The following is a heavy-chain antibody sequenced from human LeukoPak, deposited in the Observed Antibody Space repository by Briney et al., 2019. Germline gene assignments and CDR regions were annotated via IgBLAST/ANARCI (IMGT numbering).Heavy chain of an antibody. J-gene: IGHJ4*02. V-gene: IGHV3-23*01. CDR3: AKGPSKDTTIDY. Sequence: QSGGSLRLSCAASGFTVSSNYMSWVRQAPGKGLEWVSAISGSGGSTYYADSVKGRFTISRDNSKNTLYLQMNSLRAEDTAVYYCAKGPSKDTTIDYWGQGTLVTVSS. CDR2: ISGSGGST. CDR1: GFTVSSNY. D-gene: IGHD5-18*01.